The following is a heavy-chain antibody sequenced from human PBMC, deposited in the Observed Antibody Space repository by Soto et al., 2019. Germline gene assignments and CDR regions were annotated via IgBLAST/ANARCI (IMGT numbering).Heavy chain of an antibody. CDR2: INPSGGST. J-gene: IGHJ6*02. V-gene: IGHV1-46*01. CDR1: GYTFTSYY. CDR3: ARELTTTVTVYYYYGMDV. D-gene: IGHD4-17*01. Sequence: QVQLVQSGAEVKKPGASVKVSCKASGYTFTSYYMHWVRQAPGQGLEWMGIINPSGGSTSYAQKFQGRVTMTRDKSTSTLYMELSSMRSEDTAVYYCARELTTTVTVYYYYGMDVWGQGTTVTVSS.